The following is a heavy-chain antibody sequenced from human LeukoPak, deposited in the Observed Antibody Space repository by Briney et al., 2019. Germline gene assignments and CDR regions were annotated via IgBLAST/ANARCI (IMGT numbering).Heavy chain of an antibody. V-gene: IGHV3-74*01. D-gene: IGHD5-18*01. CDR1: GLTFSSHW. J-gene: IGHJ4*02. CDR2: ITNDGSST. Sequence: GGSLRLSCAASGLTFSSHWMHWVRQAPGKGLVWVSRITNDGSSTTYADSVKGRFTISRDNSKNTLYLQMNSLRAEDTAVYYCARDHRYGYLDYWGQGTLVTVSS. CDR3: ARDHRYGYLDY.